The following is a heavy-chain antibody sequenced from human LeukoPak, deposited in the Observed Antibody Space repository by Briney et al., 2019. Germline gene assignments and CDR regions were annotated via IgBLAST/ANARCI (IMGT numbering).Heavy chain of an antibody. Sequence: GESLKISCRGSGYTFTSFWIGWVRQMPGKGLEWMGIIYPGDSNTKYSPSFQGQVTISADKSISTAYLQWSSLRASDTAMYYCARQGAVNYDNWFDPWGQGTLVTVSS. V-gene: IGHV5-51*01. CDR3: ARQGAVNYDNWFDP. CDR1: GYTFTSFW. D-gene: IGHD4-11*01. CDR2: IYPGDSNT. J-gene: IGHJ5*02.